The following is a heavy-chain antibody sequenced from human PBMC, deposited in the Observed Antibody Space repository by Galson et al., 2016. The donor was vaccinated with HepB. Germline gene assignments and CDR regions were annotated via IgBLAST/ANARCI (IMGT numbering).Heavy chain of an antibody. J-gene: IGHJ4*02. CDR1: GFTFTYYA. CDR3: AKDRALELRSGIDY. CDR2: ISYDGSYK. V-gene: IGHV3-30*18. D-gene: IGHD1-7*01. Sequence: SLRLSCAASGFTFTYYAMHWVRQAPGKGLEWVALISYDGSYKYYADSVKGRFTISRDNSKNTLCLQLNSLRADDTAVYYCAKDRALELRSGIDYWGQGTLVTVSS.